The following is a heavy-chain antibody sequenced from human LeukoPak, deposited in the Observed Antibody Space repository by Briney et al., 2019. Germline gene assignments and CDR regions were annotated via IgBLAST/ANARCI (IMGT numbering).Heavy chain of an antibody. J-gene: IGHJ4*02. D-gene: IGHD2-2*01. CDR1: GYTFTSYG. CDR2: ISAYNGNT. CDR3: ARLGYCSSTSCPDY. V-gene: IGHV1-18*01. Sequence: ASVRVSCKASGYTFTSYGISWVRQAPGQGLEWMGWISAYNGNTNYAQKLQGRVTMTTDTSTSTAYMELRSLRSDDTAVYYCARLGYCSSTSCPDYWGQGTLVTVSS.